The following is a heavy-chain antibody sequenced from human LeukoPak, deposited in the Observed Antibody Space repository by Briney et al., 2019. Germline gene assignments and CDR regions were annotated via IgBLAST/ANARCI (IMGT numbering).Heavy chain of an antibody. V-gene: IGHV4-38-2*01. D-gene: IGHD1-1*01. CDR2: IYHSGST. CDR1: GYSISSGYY. J-gene: IGHJ5*02. CDR3: ARTGTMYWFDP. Sequence: SETLSLTCAVSGYSISSGYYWGWIRQPPGKGLEWIGSIYHSGSTYYNPSLKSRVTISVDTSKNQFPLKLSSVTAADTAVYYCARTGTMYWFDPWGQGTLVTVSS.